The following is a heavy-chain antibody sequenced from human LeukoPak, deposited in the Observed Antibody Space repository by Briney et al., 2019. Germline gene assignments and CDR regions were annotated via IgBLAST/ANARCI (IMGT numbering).Heavy chain of an antibody. J-gene: IGHJ4*02. CDR1: GFTFSSYA. CDR3: AKVCPPARGYYYGAGPCFSGEFDY. D-gene: IGHD3-22*01. Sequence: PGGSLRLSCAASGFTFSSYAMSWVRQAPGKGLEWVSAISGSGGSTYYADSVKGRFTISRDNSKNTLYLQMNSLRAEDTAVYYCAKVCPPARGYYYGAGPCFSGEFDYWGQGTLVTVSS. V-gene: IGHV3-23*01. CDR2: ISGSGGST.